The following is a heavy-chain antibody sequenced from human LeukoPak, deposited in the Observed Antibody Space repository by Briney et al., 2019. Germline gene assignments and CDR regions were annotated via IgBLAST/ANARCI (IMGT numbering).Heavy chain of an antibody. V-gene: IGHV1-2*02. CDR1: GYTFTGYY. CDR2: INPNSGGT. D-gene: IGHD3-10*01. J-gene: IGHJ4*02. Sequence: ASVKVSCNASGYTFTGYYMHWLRHAPGQGLEWRGWINPNSGGTNYAQKFQGRVTMTRDTSISTAYMELSRLRSDDTAVYYCARAGYYGSGSYLPDDYWGQGTLVTVSS. CDR3: ARAGYYGSGSYLPDDY.